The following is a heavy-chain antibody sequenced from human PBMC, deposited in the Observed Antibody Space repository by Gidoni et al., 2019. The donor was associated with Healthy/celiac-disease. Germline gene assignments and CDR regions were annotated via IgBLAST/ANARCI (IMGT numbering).Heavy chain of an antibody. Sequence: EVQLVEHGGGLVQPGGSLRLSCAAPGFTFSSYEMNWVRQAPGKGLECVSYISSSGSTIYYADSVKGRFTISRDNAKNSLYLQMNSLRAEDTAVYYCARARGWELLRLDYWGQGTLVTVSS. CDR3: ARARGWELLRLDY. CDR2: ISSSGSTI. D-gene: IGHD1-26*01. V-gene: IGHV3-48*03. J-gene: IGHJ4*02. CDR1: GFTFSSYE.